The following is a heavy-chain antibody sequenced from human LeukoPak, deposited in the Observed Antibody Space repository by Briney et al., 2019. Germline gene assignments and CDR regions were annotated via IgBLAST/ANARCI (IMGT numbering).Heavy chain of an antibody. CDR3: AKDRAYSSGWYINYYYMDV. J-gene: IGHJ6*03. CDR2: IQSDESNK. V-gene: IGHV3-30*02. CDR1: GFTFSNYG. Sequence: RAGGSLRLSCTASGFTFSNYGFHWVRQAPGKGLEWVAFIQSDESNKHYADSVKGRFTVSRDNSKNTLYLQMNSLRPEDTAVYYCAKDRAYSSGWYINYYYMDVWGKGTTVTVSS. D-gene: IGHD6-19*01.